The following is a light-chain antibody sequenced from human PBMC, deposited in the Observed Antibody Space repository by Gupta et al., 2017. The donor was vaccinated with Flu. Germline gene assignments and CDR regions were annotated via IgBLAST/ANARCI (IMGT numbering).Light chain of an antibody. Sequence: SAMTQPASVSGSPGQSITMSCTGTSNDVGGYSYVYWYQQLPGKAHKLIVYEVTKRTSGVANRFSGSKSGNTASLTISGLKEEDEADYYCSSYTINNNHVFGGGTQRTVL. CDR1: SNDVGGYSY. CDR2: EVT. J-gene: IGLJ3*02. CDR3: SSYTINNNHV. V-gene: IGLV2-14*01.